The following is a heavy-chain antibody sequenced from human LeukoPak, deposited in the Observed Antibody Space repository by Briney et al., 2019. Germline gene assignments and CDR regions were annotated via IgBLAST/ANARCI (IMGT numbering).Heavy chain of an antibody. V-gene: IGHV1-2*02. CDR3: ARDAHNGYEFHDWFDP. CDR1: GYTFTDYH. J-gene: IGHJ5*02. CDR2: INPNSGGT. D-gene: IGHD5-12*01. Sequence: GASVKVSCKASGYTFTDYHIHWVRQAPGQGLEWMGWINPNSGGTKYEQKFQGRVTMTTDPSISTAYMEMSRLTSDDTAVYYCARDAHNGYEFHDWFDPWGQGALVTVSS.